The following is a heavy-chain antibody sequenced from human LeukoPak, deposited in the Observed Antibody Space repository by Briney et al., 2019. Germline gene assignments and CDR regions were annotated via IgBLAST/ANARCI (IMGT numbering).Heavy chain of an antibody. CDR1: SGSISTYY. D-gene: IGHD6-19*01. CDR2: INYSGST. CDR3: ARDGAVAGGGRWFDP. J-gene: IGHJ5*02. Sequence: SETLSITCTVSSGSISTYYWSWIRQPPGKGLEWIGYINYSGSTDYNPSLKSRVTISVDTSKNQFSLKLTSVTAADTAVYYCARDGAVAGGGRWFDPWGQGTLVTVSS. V-gene: IGHV4-59*01.